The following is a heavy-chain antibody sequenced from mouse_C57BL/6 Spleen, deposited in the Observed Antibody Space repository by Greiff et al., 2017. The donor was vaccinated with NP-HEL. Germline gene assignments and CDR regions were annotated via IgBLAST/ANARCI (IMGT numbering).Heavy chain of an antibody. CDR2: INYDGSST. J-gene: IGHJ3*01. D-gene: IGHD1-1*01. CDR1: GFTFSDYY. Sequence: DVKLVESEGGLVQPGSSMKLSCTASGFTFSDYYMAWVRQVPEKGLEWVANINYDGSSTYYLDSLKSRFIISRDNAKNILYLQMSSLKSEDTATYYCARGVYYYGSSPWFAYWGQGTLVTVSA. CDR3: ARGVYYYGSSPWFAY. V-gene: IGHV5-16*01.